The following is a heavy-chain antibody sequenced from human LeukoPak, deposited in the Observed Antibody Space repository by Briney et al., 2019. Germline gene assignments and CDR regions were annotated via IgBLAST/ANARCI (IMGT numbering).Heavy chain of an antibody. V-gene: IGHV3-15*01. Sequence: PGGSLRLSCAASGFTFSNAWMSWVRQAPGKGLEWVGRIKSKTDGGTTDYAAPVKGRFTISRDDSKNTLYPQMNSLKTEDTAVYYCTTDNGYSYGNDAFDIWGQGTMVTVSS. D-gene: IGHD5-18*01. CDR2: IKSKTDGGTT. J-gene: IGHJ3*02. CDR3: TTDNGYSYGNDAFDI. CDR1: GFTFSNAW.